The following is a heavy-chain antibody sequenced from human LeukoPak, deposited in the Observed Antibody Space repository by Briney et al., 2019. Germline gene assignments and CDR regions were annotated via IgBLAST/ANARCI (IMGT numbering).Heavy chain of an antibody. CDR2: IYGGGST. Sequence: GGSLRLSCAASRFTVSSNYMSWVRQAPGKGLEGVSVIYGGGSTYYADSVKGRFTISRDNSKNTLYLQMNSLRAEDTAVYYCAAEYSSGWDNDYWGQGTLVTVSS. V-gene: IGHV3-53*01. J-gene: IGHJ4*02. CDR3: AAEYSSGWDNDY. D-gene: IGHD6-19*01. CDR1: RFTVSSNY.